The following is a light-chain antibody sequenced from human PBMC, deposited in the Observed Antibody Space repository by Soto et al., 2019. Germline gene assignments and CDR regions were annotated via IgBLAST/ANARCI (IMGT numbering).Light chain of an antibody. CDR2: AAS. CDR1: QSIDSF. J-gene: IGKJ1*01. V-gene: IGKV1-39*01. Sequence: DIQMTQSPSSLSASVGDRVTITCRASQSIDSFLNWYQQRPGKAPNLLIYAASNLQSGVPSRFSGSGSGTDFTLTISSLQPEDFAAYYCQQSYFTPLTFGQGTKVEIK. CDR3: QQSYFTPLT.